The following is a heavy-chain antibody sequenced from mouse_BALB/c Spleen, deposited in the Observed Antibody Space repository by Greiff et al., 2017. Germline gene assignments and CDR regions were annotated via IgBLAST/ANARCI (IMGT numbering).Heavy chain of an antibody. V-gene: IGHV5-4*02. CDR1: GFTFSDYY. D-gene: IGHD2-4*01. Sequence: EVQRVESGGGLVKPGGSLKLSCAASGFTFSDYYMYWVRQTPEKRLEWVATISDGGSYTYYPDSVKGRFTISRDNAKNNLYLQMSSLKSEDTAMYYCARGDYDGNAMDYWGQGTSVTVSS. CDR2: ISDGGSYT. J-gene: IGHJ4*01. CDR3: ARGDYDGNAMDY.